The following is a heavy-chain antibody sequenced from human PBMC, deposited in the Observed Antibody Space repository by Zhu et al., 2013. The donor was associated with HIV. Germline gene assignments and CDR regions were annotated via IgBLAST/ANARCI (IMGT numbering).Heavy chain of an antibody. CDR2: ISYDGSNK. Sequence: VQLVESGGGVVQPGRSLRLSCAASGFTFSIYVMHWVRQAPGKGLEWVAVISYDGSNKYYADSVKGRFTISRDNSKNTLYLQMNSLRAEDTAVYYCRTGESVLPKAQYYFDYWGQGTLVTVSS. CDR3: RTGESVLPKAQYYFDY. D-gene: IGHD7-27*01. V-gene: IGHV3-30-3*01. CDR1: GFTFSIYV. J-gene: IGHJ4*02.